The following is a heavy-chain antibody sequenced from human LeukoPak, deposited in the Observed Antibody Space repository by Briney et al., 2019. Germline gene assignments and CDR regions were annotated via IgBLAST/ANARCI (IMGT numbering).Heavy chain of an antibody. CDR2: ISYDGSNK. Sequence: PGGSLRLSCAASGFTFSSYGMHWVRQAPGKGLEWVAVISYDGSNKYYADSVKGRFTISRDNSKNTLYLQMNSLRAEDTAVYYCAKDRALYSSSWYYFDYWGQGTLVTVSS. CDR1: GFTFSSYG. CDR3: AKDRALYSSSWYYFDY. D-gene: IGHD6-13*01. V-gene: IGHV3-30*18. J-gene: IGHJ4*02.